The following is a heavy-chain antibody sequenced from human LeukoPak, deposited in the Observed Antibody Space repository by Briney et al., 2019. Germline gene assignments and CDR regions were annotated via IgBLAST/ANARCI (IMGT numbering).Heavy chain of an antibody. CDR1: GFTFSTYT. CDR2: ISGSGATT. Sequence: PGGSLRLSCAASGFTFSTYTMTWVRQVPGKGLEWVSVISGSGATTYYAVSAKGRFTISRDNSKNTVYLQMNSLRAEDTAVYYCAKRHGISGTTTRAADYWGQGTLVTVSS. D-gene: IGHD1-7*01. V-gene: IGHV3-23*01. J-gene: IGHJ4*02. CDR3: AKRHGISGTTTRAADY.